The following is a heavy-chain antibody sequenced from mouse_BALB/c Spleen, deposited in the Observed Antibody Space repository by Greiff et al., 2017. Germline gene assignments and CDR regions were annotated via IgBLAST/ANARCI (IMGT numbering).Heavy chain of an antibody. CDR1: GYTFTSYW. D-gene: IGHD4-1*01. J-gene: IGHJ4*01. CDR2: IYPGDGDT. V-gene: IGHV1-87*01. Sequence: QVQLQQSGAELARPGASVKLSCKASGYTFTSYWMQWVKQRPGQGLEWIGAIYPGDGDTRYTQKFKGKATLTADKSSSTAYMQLSSLASEDSAVYYCAKTGRRLYAMDYWGQGTSVTVSS. CDR3: AKTGRRLYAMDY.